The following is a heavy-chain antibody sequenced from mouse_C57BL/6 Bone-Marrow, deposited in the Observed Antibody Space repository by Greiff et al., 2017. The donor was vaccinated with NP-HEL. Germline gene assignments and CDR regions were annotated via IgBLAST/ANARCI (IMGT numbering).Heavy chain of an antibody. CDR2: IYPRSGNT. J-gene: IGHJ3*01. CDR3: ARQLRLREDWFAY. CDR1: GYTFTSYG. D-gene: IGHD3-2*02. V-gene: IGHV1-81*01. Sequence: QVQLKESGAELARPGASVKLSCKASGYTFTSYGISWVKQRTGQGLEWIGEIYPRSGNTYYNEKFKGKATLTADKSSSTAYMELRSLTSEDSAVYFCARQLRLREDWFAYWGQGTLVTVSA.